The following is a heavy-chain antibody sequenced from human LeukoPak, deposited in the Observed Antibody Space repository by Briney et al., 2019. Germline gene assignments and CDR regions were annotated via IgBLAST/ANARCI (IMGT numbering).Heavy chain of an antibody. D-gene: IGHD3-10*01. J-gene: IGHJ4*02. CDR2: IKSKTDGGTT. CDR1: GFTFSNAW. V-gene: IGHV3-15*01. CDR3: TVTYYGSGSYYPGWFDY. Sequence: PGGSLRLSCAASGFTFSNAWMSWVRQAPGKGLEWVGRIKSKTDGGTTDYAAPVKGRFTISRDDSKNTLYLQMNSLKTEYTAVYYCTVTYYGSGSYYPGWFDYWGQGTLVTVSS.